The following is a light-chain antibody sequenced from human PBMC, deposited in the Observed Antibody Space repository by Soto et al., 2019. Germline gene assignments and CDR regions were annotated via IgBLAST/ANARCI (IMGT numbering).Light chain of an antibody. CDR2: GNN. J-gene: IGLJ1*01. CDR1: SSNIGAGYD. CDR3: QSFDSSLSGYV. Sequence: QSALTQPPSVSGAPGQRVTISCTGASSNIGAGYDVHWYRQLPGTAPKLLIYGNNNRPSGVPDRFSGSKSGTSASLAITGLQAGDEADYYCQSFDSSLSGYVFGTGTKVTVL. V-gene: IGLV1-40*01.